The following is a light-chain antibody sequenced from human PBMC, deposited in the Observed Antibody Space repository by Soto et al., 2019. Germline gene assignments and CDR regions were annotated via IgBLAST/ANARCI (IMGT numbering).Light chain of an antibody. Sequence: DIVMTQSPDSLAVSLGERATINCKSSQSVLYSSNNKNYLAWYQQKPGQPPKLLIYAASSLQSGVPSRFSGSGSETDFTLTISSLQPEDFATYSCQQSYSTTWTFGQGTKVDIK. V-gene: IGKV4-1*01. J-gene: IGKJ1*01. CDR2: AAS. CDR3: QQSYSTTWT. CDR1: QSVLYSSNNKNY.